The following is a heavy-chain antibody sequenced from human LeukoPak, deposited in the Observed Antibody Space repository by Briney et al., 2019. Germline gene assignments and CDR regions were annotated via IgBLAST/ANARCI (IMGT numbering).Heavy chain of an antibody. Sequence: ASVKVSCKALGYTFTDHYFHWLRQAPGQGLEWMGWVDPKSGGTSYSRSFQGRVTMTRDTSVSTAYMELSRLRSDDTAVYYCASWAGYSSGWSGPFDYWGQGTLVTVSS. CDR3: ASWAGYSSGWSGPFDY. D-gene: IGHD6-19*01. V-gene: IGHV1-2*02. CDR1: GYTFTDHY. CDR2: VDPKSGGT. J-gene: IGHJ4*02.